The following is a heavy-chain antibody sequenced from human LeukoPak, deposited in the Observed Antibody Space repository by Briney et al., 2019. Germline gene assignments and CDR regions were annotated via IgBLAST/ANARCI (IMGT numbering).Heavy chain of an antibody. CDR1: GFXFTDYY. CDR3: SGGYDSDYFFYYGMGV. CDR2: ISSSSRST. V-gene: IGHV3-11*06. D-gene: IGHD5-12*01. J-gene: IGHJ6*02. Sequence: PGGSLRLSCAASGFXFTDYYTSWIRQAPGKGLEWVSYISSSSRSTTYADSVKGRFTISRDNAKNSLYLQMNSLRAEDTAVYYCSGGYDSDYFFYYGMGVWGQGTTVTVSS.